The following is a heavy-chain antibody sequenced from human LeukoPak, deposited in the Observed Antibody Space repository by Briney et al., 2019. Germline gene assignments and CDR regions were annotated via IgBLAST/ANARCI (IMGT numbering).Heavy chain of an antibody. D-gene: IGHD5-24*01. J-gene: IGHJ4*02. CDR2: IYYSGST. CDR3: ARHYGWLQPGGGYFDY. CDR1: GGSISSYY. Sequence: SETLSLTCTVSGGSISSYYWSWIRQPPGKGLEWIGYIYYSGSTNYNPSLKSRVTMSVDTSKNQFSLKLSSVTAADTAVYYCARHYGWLQPGGGYFDYWGQGTLVTVSS. V-gene: IGHV4-59*08.